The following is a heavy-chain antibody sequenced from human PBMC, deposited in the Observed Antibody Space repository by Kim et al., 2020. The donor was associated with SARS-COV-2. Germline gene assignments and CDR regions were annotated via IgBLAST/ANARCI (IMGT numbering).Heavy chain of an antibody. CDR1: GFTFSRYA. J-gene: IGHJ6*02. D-gene: IGHD6-19*01. V-gene: IGHV3-30*04. CDR3: ARDIASYSSGWIYYYYGMDV. CDR2: ISYDGSNK. Sequence: GGSLRLSCAASGFTFSRYAMHWVRQAPGKGLEWVAVISYDGSNKHYVDSVKGRFTISRDNSKNMLYLQMNSLRAEDTAVYYCARDIASYSSGWIYYYYGMDVWGQGTTVTVSS.